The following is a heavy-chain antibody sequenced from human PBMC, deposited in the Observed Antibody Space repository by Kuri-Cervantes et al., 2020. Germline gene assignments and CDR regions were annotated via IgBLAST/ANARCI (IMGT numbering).Heavy chain of an antibody. J-gene: IGHJ2*01. D-gene: IGHD6-13*01. CDR3: ARDGIAAAGGWYFDL. Sequence: SVKVSCKASGYTFTSYGISWVRQAPGQGLEWMGGIIPIFGTANYAQKFQGRVTITADESTSTAYMELSSLRSEDTAVYYCARDGIAAAGGWYFDLWGRGTLVTVSS. CDR1: GYTFTSYG. CDR2: IIPIFGTA. V-gene: IGHV1-69*13.